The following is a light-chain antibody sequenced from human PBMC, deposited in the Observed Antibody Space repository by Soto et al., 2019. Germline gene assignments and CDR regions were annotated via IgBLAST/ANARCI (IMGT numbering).Light chain of an antibody. CDR1: QSISNNH. CDR2: GTS. CDR3: EYYGSSIT. J-gene: IGKJ4*01. V-gene: IGKV3-20*01. Sequence: EIVLTQSPCTLSLSPGERFTLSCVASQSISNNHLAWYQQKPGQAPRLLIHGTSNRATGIPDRFSGSGSGTDFTLTFSRLEPEDFAVYYCEYYGSSITFGGGTKVDI.